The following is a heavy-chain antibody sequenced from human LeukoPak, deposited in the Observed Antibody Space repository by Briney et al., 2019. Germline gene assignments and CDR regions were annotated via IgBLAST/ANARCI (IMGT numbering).Heavy chain of an antibody. D-gene: IGHD3-10*01. CDR1: GFTFSSYW. J-gene: IGHJ4*02. CDR3: AKGRSGSYSALDY. CDR2: INIDGSST. V-gene: IGHV3-74*01. Sequence: GGSLRLSCAASGFTFSSYWTHWVRQAPGKGLVWVSLINIDGSSTSYADSVKGRFTIARDNAKNQLYLQMNSLRAEDTAVYYWAKGRSGSYSALDYWGQGTLVTVSS.